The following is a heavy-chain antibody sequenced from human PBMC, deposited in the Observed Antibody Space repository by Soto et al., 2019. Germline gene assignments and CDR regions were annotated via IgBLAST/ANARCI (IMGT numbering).Heavy chain of an antibody. D-gene: IGHD2-2*02. Sequence: SETLSLTCTVSGGSISSSSYYWGWIRQPPGKGLEWIGSIYYSGSTYYNPSLKSRVTISVDTSKNQFSLKLSSVTAADTAVYYCARYVVVVPAAIPVYGLGSYYFDYWGQGTLVTVSS. CDR3: ARYVVVVPAAIPVYGLGSYYFDY. J-gene: IGHJ4*02. CDR1: GGSISSSSYY. CDR2: IYYSGST. V-gene: IGHV4-39*01.